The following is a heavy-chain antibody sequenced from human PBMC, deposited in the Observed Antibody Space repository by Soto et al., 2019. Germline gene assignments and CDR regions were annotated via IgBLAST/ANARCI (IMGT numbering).Heavy chain of an antibody. D-gene: IGHD1-26*01. V-gene: IGHV1-18*04. CDR3: ARDRTSGSVLPPPSDY. CDR1: GYTFTNYG. J-gene: IGHJ4*02. Sequence: QVQLVQSGAEVKKPGASVKVSCKASGYTFTNYGITWVRQAPGQGLEWMGWTSVYNGNTNYAPKTRGRVTMTTDTSTSTAYLELRSLRSDDTAVYYCARDRTSGSVLPPPSDYWGQGTLVTVSS. CDR2: TSVYNGNT.